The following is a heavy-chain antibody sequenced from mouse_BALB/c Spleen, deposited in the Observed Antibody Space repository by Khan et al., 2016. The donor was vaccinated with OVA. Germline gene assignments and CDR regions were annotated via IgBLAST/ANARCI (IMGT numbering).Heavy chain of an antibody. CDR2: IYPGSGHT. CDR1: GYAFTNYW. J-gene: IGHJ1*01. V-gene: IGHV1-63*01. D-gene: IGHD2-13*01. Sequence: QVQLQQPGTELVRPGTSVKISCKASGYAFTNYWLGWVKQRPGHGLEWIGNIYPGSGHTYYNEKFKVKATLTADKSSSTAYMQLSSLTSEDSAVYFCARSGGDSDYWYFDVWGAGTTVTVSS. CDR3: ARSGGDSDYWYFDV.